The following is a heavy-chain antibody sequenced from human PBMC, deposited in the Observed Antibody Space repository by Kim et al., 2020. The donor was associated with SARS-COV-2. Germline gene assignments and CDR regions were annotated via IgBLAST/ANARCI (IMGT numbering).Heavy chain of an antibody. CDR2: T. D-gene: IGHD6-13*01. Sequence: TGNGQKFQGRVTMTRNTSISTDYMERSSLRSEDTAVYYCARGGIAAGVDYWGQGTLVTVSS. V-gene: IGHV1-8*01. CDR3: ARGGIAAGVDY. J-gene: IGHJ4*02.